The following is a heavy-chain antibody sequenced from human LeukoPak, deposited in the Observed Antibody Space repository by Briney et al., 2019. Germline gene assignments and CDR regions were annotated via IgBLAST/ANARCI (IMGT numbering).Heavy chain of an antibody. D-gene: IGHD6-13*01. J-gene: IGHJ5*02. Sequence: PSETLSLTCTVSGGSISSSSYYWGWIRQPPGKGLEWIGSIYYSGSTYYNPSLKSRVTISVDTSKNQFSLKLSSVTAADTAVYYCASTHSSRDFDPWGQGTLVTVSS. CDR3: ASTHSSRDFDP. CDR1: GGSISSSSYY. V-gene: IGHV4-39*07. CDR2: IYYSGST.